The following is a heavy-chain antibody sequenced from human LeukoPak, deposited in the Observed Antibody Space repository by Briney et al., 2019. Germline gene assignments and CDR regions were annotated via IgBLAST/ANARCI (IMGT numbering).Heavy chain of an antibody. CDR2: IYYSGST. CDR1: GGSISSSSYY. CDR3: ARGFRSGSWYLKYFDY. J-gene: IGHJ4*02. Sequence: SETLSLTCTVSGGSISSSSYYWGWIRQPPGKGLEWIGSIYYSGSTYYNPSLKSRVTISVDTSKNQFSLKLSSVTAADTAVYYCARGFRSGSWYLKYFDYWGQGTLVTASS. V-gene: IGHV4-39*01. D-gene: IGHD6-13*01.